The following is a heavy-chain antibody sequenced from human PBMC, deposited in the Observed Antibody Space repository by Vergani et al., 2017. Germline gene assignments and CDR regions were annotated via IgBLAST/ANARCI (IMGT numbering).Heavy chain of an antibody. CDR2: ISGSGVSA. V-gene: IGHV3-23*01. CDR3: AKQYFVSGNYLFDY. Sequence: EVQLLESGGGLVQPVGSLRLTCAASEFTFSNYAMNWVRQAPGKGLEWVSGISGSGVSAYYTDSVKGRFTISRDNSKNMLFLQMNNLRTEDTAIYYCAKQYFVSGNYLFDYWGQGTLVTVSS. CDR1: EFTFSNYA. D-gene: IGHD3-10*01. J-gene: IGHJ4*02.